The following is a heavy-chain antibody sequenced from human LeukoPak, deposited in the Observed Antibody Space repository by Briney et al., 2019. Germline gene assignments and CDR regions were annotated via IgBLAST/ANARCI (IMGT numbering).Heavy chain of an antibody. CDR3: ARGKRGVGDSYSYFDY. CDR2: INRDGRSA. V-gene: IGHV3-74*01. D-gene: IGHD2-21*02. CDR1: GFTLFDYW. J-gene: IGHJ4*02. Sequence: GGSLRLSCTASGFTLFDYWMHWVRQAPGEGLVWVSRINRDGRSAGYADFVRGRFSISRDNAKNTVSLQMDNLRVEDTAVYFCARGKRGVGDSYSYFDYWGRGALVTVSS.